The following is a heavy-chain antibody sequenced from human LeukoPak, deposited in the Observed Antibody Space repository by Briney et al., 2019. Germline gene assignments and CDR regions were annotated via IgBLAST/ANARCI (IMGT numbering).Heavy chain of an antibody. J-gene: IGHJ5*02. V-gene: IGHV3-69-1*01. CDR2: ISSGTTI. CDR1: GFTFSDYY. D-gene: IGHD2-2*01. Sequence: GGSLRLSCAASGFTFSDYYMKWVRQAPGKGLEWVSSISSGTTIYYADSVKGRFTISRDNSKNTLYLQMNSLRAEDTAVYYCARDYCSSTSCPGGWFDPWGQGTLVTVSS. CDR3: ARDYCSSTSCPGGWFDP.